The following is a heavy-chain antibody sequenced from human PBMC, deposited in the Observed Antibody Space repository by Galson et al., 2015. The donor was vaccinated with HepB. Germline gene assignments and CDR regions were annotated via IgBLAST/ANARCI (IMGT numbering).Heavy chain of an antibody. CDR3: WRSQGGYL. V-gene: IGHV3-48*02. D-gene: IGHD2-2*01. J-gene: IGHJ4*02. Sequence: SLRLSCAASGFTFSIHAVSWVRQAPGKGLECVSYISTSSTIYYADYVKGRFTISRDNAKNSLSLQMNSLRDEDTAVYYCWRSQGGYLWGQGTLVTVSS. CDR1: GFTFSIHA. CDR2: ISTSSTI.